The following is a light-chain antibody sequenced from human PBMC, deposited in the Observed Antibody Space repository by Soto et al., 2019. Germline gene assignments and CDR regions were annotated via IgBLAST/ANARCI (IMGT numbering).Light chain of an antibody. Sequence: DIVMTQSPDSLAVSLGERATINCTSSQSVLYSSNNKNYLAWYQQKPGQPPKLRIYWASTRESGVPDRCSGSGSGTDFPCTISSVEADDVAVYYCQQYYSTPPILGQRTNLDIK. CDR3: QQYYSTPPI. J-gene: IGKJ2*01. V-gene: IGKV4-1*01. CDR2: WAS. CDR1: QSVLYSSNNKNY.